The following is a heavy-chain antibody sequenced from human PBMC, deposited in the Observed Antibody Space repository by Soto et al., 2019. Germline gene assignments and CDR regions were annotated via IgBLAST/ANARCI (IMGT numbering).Heavy chain of an antibody. V-gene: IGHV3-11*01. J-gene: IGHJ5*02. CDR3: ATGGIYYEA. CDR1: RFAFRHNY. CDR2: ISTSGSPA. Sequence: LRLSCTVSRFAFRHNYLTWIRQAPGKGLEWLSYISTSGSPAYYADSVKGRFTISTDNAKKSLYLQMDSLRAEDTGVYYCATGGIYYEALGQGTLVTVSS. D-gene: IGHD1-26*01.